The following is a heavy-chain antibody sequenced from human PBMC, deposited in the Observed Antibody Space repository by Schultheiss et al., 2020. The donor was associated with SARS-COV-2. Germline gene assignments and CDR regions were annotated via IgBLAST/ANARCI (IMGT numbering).Heavy chain of an antibody. CDR3: ARMVYYYDSSGGGVDV. D-gene: IGHD3-22*01. CDR2: IYYSGST. V-gene: IGHV4-59*12. CDR1: GGSISSYY. Sequence: SETLSLTCTVSGGSISSYYWSWIRQPPGKGLEWIGYIYYSGSTNYNPSLKSRVTISVDTSKNQFSLKLSSVTAADTAVYYCARMVYYYDSSGGGVDVWGQGTTVTVSS. J-gene: IGHJ6*02.